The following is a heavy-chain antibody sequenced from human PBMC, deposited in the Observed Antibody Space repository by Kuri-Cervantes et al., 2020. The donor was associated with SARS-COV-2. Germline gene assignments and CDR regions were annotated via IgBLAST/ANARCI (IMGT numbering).Heavy chain of an antibody. Sequence: ASVKVPCKASGYTFSSYYMYWVRQAPGQGLEWMGWINPNSGGTNYAQNFQGWVTMTRDTSISTAYMELSRLRSDDTAVYYCARGMVRGIIQYYYYAMDVWGQGTTVTVSS. V-gene: IGHV1-2*04. D-gene: IGHD3-10*01. J-gene: IGHJ6*02. CDR2: INPNSGGT. CDR1: GYTFSSYY. CDR3: ARGMVRGIIQYYYYAMDV.